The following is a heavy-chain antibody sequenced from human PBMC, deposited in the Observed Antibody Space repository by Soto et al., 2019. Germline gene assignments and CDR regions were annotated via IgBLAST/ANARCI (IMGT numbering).Heavy chain of an antibody. Sequence: QVQLVQSGAEVKKPGASVKVSCKASGYTFTSYGISWVRQAPGQGLEWMGWISAYNGNTNYAQKLQGSVTMTTDTSTSTAYMELRSLRSDDTAVYYGARLASGRWLAPGAVDYWGQGTLVTVSS. V-gene: IGHV1-18*01. CDR1: GYTFTSYG. CDR2: ISAYNGNT. J-gene: IGHJ4*02. D-gene: IGHD3-10*01. CDR3: ARLASGRWLAPGAVDY.